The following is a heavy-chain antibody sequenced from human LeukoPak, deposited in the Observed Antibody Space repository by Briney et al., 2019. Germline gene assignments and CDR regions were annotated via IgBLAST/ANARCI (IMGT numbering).Heavy chain of an antibody. CDR2: INPSGGST. D-gene: IGHD2-21*02. J-gene: IGHJ6*03. Sequence: ASVKVSCKASGYTFTSYYMLWVRQAPGQGLEWMGIINPSGGSTSYAQKFQGRVTMTRGTSTSTVYMELSSLRSEDTAVYYCAAHCGGDCMGGGGLKQYYYYMDVWGKGTTVTVSS. CDR3: AAHCGGDCMGGGGLKQYYYYMDV. V-gene: IGHV1-46*01. CDR1: GYTFTSYY.